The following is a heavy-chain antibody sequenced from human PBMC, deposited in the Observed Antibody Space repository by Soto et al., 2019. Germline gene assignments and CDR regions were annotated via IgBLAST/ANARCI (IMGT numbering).Heavy chain of an antibody. CDR3: ASETVMGEYYYGMDV. D-gene: IGHD3-16*01. CDR1: GFTFSDHY. V-gene: IGHV3-72*01. CDR2: TRNKANSYTT. Sequence: EVQLVESGGGLVQPGGSLRLSCAASGFTFSDHYMYWVRQAPGKGLEWVGRTRNKANSYTTEYAASVKGRFTISRDDSKDALYLQMTSLKTEDTALYYCASETVMGEYYYGMDVWGQGTTVTVSS. J-gene: IGHJ6*02.